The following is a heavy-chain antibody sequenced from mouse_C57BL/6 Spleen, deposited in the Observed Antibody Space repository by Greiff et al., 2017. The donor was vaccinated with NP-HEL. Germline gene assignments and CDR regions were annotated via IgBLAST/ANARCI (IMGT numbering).Heavy chain of an antibody. D-gene: IGHD5-1-1*01. Sequence: VQLQQPGAELVKPGASVKLSCKASGYTFTSYWMHWVKQRPGPGLEWIGMIHPNSGSTYYNEKFKGKATLTADKSSSTAYMQLSSLTSEASAVFFCERAHDTYVYFEDWGTGTTVTVSS. CDR3: ERAHDTYVYFED. CDR1: GYTFTSYW. J-gene: IGHJ1*03. CDR2: IHPNSGST. V-gene: IGHV1-64*01.